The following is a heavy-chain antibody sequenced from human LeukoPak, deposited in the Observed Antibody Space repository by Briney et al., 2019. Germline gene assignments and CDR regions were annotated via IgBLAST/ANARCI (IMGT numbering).Heavy chain of an antibody. CDR3: ARPRLEYCSGGSCFDAFDI. CDR1: GLTFSSYA. D-gene: IGHD2-15*01. CDR2: ISGSGSTT. J-gene: IGHJ3*02. Sequence: SGGSLRLSCAASGLTFSSYAMNWVRQAPGKGLEWVSAISGSGSTTYYADSVKGRFTISRDNSKNTLFLQMNSLTAEDTAIYSCARPRLEYCSGGSCFDAFDIWGQGTMVTVSS. V-gene: IGHV3-23*01.